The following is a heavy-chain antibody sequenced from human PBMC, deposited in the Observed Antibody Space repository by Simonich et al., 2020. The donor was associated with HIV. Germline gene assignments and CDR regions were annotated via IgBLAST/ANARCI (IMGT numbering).Heavy chain of an antibody. CDR1: GVSFSGYS. V-gene: IGHV4-34*01. J-gene: IGHJ4*02. Sequence: QVPLQQWGAGLLTPSATLSLTFAVSGVSFSGYSWRWIRQPPGKGLEWIGAIKHRGSTDYNPSLKSRVTISVDTSKNQFSLKLSSVTAADTALYYCARRTGYDLDYWGQGTLVTVSS. CDR2: IKHRGST. D-gene: IGHD5-12*01. CDR3: ARRTGYDLDY.